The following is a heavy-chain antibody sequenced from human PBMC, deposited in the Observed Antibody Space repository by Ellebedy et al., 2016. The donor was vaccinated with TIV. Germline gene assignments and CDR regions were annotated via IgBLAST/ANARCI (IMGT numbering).Heavy chain of an antibody. CDR2: INPDSGGT. V-gene: IGHV1-2*02. CDR1: ASTFTAYY. Sequence: ASVKVSCKASASTFTAYYIHWVRQPPGQGLEWMGWINPDSGGTNYAQKFQGRVSMARDTSISTVYMELGRLNSDDTAVYYCARSFFDLSSWYNGDFYYGMDLWGQGTTVTVSS. CDR3: ARSFFDLSSWYNGDFYYGMDL. D-gene: IGHD6-13*01. J-gene: IGHJ6*02.